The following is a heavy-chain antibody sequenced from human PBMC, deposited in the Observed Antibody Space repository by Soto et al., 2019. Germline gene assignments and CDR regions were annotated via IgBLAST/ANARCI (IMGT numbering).Heavy chain of an antibody. CDR1: GGTFNTDA. J-gene: IGHJ4*02. V-gene: IGHV1-69*19. D-gene: IGHD3-10*01. CDR3: AREVQVHTPAFVY. CDR2: ISPMFGAA. Sequence: QVQLVQSGAEMKKPGSSVKVSCQSSGGTFNTDAMNWVRQAPGQGPEWMGDISPMFGAANYAPKFQGRVTITADESTGTSYMQLSSLTSEDTALYFCAREVQVHTPAFVYWGQGTMVTGSS.